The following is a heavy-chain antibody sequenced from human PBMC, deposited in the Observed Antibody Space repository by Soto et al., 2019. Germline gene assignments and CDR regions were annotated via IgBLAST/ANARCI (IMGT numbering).Heavy chain of an antibody. Sequence: EVQLLESGGDLVQPGRSLRLSCAASGFTFSGYAMSWVRQAPGKGLEWVSVIHGGGNSAYYADSVKGRFTISRDNSKNTLYLQMSSLRGEDPAVYYCAKNRGRVTTPWHFDYWCQGTLVTVSS. V-gene: IGHV3-23*01. CDR1: GFTFSGYA. D-gene: IGHD4-17*01. J-gene: IGHJ4*02. CDR2: IHGGGNSA. CDR3: AKNRGRVTTPWHFDY.